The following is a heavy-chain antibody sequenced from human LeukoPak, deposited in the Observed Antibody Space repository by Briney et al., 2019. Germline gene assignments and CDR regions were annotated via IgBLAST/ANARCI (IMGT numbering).Heavy chain of an antibody. D-gene: IGHD5-12*01. V-gene: IGHV3-30*02. CDR1: GFTFSSYG. Sequence: GGSLRLSCAASGFTFSSYGMHWVRQAPGKGLEWVALIRYDGSNKYYAASVKGRFTISRDNSKNTLYLQMNSLRAEDTAVYYCAKGYSDYAWEYFQHWGQGTLVTVSS. J-gene: IGHJ1*01. CDR2: IRYDGSNK. CDR3: AKGYSDYAWEYFQH.